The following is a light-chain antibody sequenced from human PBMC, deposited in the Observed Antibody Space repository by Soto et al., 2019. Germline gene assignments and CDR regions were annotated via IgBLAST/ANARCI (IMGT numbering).Light chain of an antibody. Sequence: DIVMTQTPLSLTVTPGEPASISCRSSQSLLDSDDGNTYLDWYLQKPGQSPQLLIYTVSYRASGVPDRFSGSGSGTDSTLKISRVEAEDVGVYYCMQRIEFPLTFGGGTKVEIK. CDR1: QSLLDSDDGNTY. J-gene: IGKJ4*01. CDR3: MQRIEFPLT. CDR2: TVS. V-gene: IGKV2-40*01.